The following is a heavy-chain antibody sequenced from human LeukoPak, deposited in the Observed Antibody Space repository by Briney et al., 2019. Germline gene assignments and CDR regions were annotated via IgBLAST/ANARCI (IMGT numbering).Heavy chain of an antibody. V-gene: IGHV4-59*01. D-gene: IGHD6-13*01. CDR1: GGSISSYY. CDR2: IYYSGST. Sequence: SETLSLTCTVSGGSISSYYWSWIRQPPGKGLEWIGYIYYSGSTNYNPSLKSRVTISVDTSKNQFSLKLSSVTAADTAVYYCAGRVSSNWFDPWGQGTLSPSPQ. J-gene: IGHJ5*02. CDR3: AGRVSSNWFDP.